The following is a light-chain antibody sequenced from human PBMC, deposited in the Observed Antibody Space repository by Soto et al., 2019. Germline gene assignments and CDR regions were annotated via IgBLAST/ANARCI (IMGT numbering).Light chain of an antibody. V-gene: IGKV2-30*02. CDR1: ESLIHSDGSTY. CDR2: EVS. Sequence: DVVMTQSPLSLPVTLGQPASISCRSSESLIHSDGSTYLSWFQQRPGQSPRRLIYEVSDRDSGVPDRFSGSGSGTDSTLEISRVEAEDVGVYYCMRGTHWPWTFGQGTEVEIK. CDR3: MRGTHWPWT. J-gene: IGKJ1*01.